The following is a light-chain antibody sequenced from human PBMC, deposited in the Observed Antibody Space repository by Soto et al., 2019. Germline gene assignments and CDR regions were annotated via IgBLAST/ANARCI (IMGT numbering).Light chain of an antibody. CDR2: AAS. J-gene: IGKJ4*01. Sequence: DIQMTQSPSSLSASVGDRVTITCRASQTISTYLNWYQQKPGRAPKLLIFAASSLQSGVPPRFSGSESGTDFTLTVSSLQPEDFATYFCQQGYSTPLTFGGGTKVDIK. CDR1: QTISTY. V-gene: IGKV1-39*01. CDR3: QQGYSTPLT.